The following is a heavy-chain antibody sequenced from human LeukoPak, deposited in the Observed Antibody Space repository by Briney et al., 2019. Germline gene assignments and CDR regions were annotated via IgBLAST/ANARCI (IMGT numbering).Heavy chain of an antibody. Sequence: SGGSLRLSCAASGFTLSSYWMHWVRQAPGKGLVWVSRINRDGSTTNYADSVKGRFTISRDNAKNTLYLQMNSLRAEDTAVYYCAKGGTRHADNWGQGTLVTVSS. CDR2: INRDGSTT. CDR3: AKGGTRHADN. J-gene: IGHJ4*02. CDR1: GFTLSSYW. V-gene: IGHV3-74*01. D-gene: IGHD2-15*01.